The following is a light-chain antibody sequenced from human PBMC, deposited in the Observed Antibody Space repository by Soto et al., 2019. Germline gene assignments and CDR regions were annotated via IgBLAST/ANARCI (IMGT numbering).Light chain of an antibody. CDR2: DVS. V-gene: IGKV1-12*01. Sequence: DMHLTQSTSSLSASVQYKVAITCLASKAVNSWLAWFQQKPGMAPKLVIYDVSSVQSGVPSRFSGSGSGKEFTITITSLQPEDIATYFCQKYDNAPLTFGGGTKVDIK. CDR3: QKYDNAPLT. J-gene: IGKJ4*01. CDR1: KAVNSW.